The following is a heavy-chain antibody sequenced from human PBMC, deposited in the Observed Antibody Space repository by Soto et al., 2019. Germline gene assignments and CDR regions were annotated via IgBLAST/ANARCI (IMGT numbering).Heavy chain of an antibody. CDR2: IYYSGST. J-gene: IGHJ4*02. CDR1: GGSISSYY. V-gene: IGHV4-59*08. D-gene: IGHD4-17*01. Sequence: SETLSLTCTVSGGSISSYYWSWIRQPPGKGLEWIGYIYYSGSTNYNPSLKSRVTISVDTSKNQFSLKLSSVAAADTAVYYCARRYGRTLDYWGPGTLVTVSS. CDR3: ARRYGRTLDY.